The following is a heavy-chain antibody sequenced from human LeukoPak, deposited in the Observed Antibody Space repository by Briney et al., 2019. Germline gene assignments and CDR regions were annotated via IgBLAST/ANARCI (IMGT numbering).Heavy chain of an antibody. CDR3: ARDELRTGAFDI. CDR2: ISSSGTPT. Sequence: PGGSLRLSCAASGFTFSIYEMNWVRQAPGKGLEWVSYISSSGTPTYYGDSMKGRFSTSRDNAKNSLYLQMNSLRVEDTAVYYCARDELRTGAFDIWGQGTMVTVSS. D-gene: IGHD1-7*01. CDR1: GFTFSIYE. V-gene: IGHV3-48*03. J-gene: IGHJ3*02.